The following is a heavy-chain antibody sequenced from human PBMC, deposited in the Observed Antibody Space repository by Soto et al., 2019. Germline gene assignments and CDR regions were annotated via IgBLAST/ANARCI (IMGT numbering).Heavy chain of an antibody. J-gene: IGHJ6*02. CDR2: ISAYNGNT. Sequence: ASVKVSCKASGYTFTSYGISWVRQAPGQGLEWMGWISAYNGNTNYAQKLQGRVTMTTDTSTSTAYMELRSLRSDDTAVYYCARNHCSGGSCYHYYYGMDVWGQGTTVT. CDR3: ARNHCSGGSCYHYYYGMDV. D-gene: IGHD2-15*01. CDR1: GYTFTSYG. V-gene: IGHV1-18*01.